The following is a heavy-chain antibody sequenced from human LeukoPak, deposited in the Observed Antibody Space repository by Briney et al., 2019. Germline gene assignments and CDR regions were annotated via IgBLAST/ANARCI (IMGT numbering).Heavy chain of an antibody. D-gene: IGHD3-16*01. CDR3: VKTMVTFGGIIRADAFDL. CDR1: GFTFSIYA. CDR2: INNNGGTT. J-gene: IGHJ3*01. V-gene: IGHV3-64D*06. Sequence: GGSLRLSCSASGFTFSIYAMHWVRQAPGKGLEYLSGINNNGGTTNYADSVKGRFTISRDNFKNTLYLQMSSLRPEDTAVYYCVKTMVTFGGIIRADAFDLWGQGTMVTVSS.